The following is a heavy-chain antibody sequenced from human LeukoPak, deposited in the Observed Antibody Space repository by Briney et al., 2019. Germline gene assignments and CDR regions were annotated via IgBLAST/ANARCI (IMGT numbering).Heavy chain of an antibody. J-gene: IGHJ5*02. CDR1: GFTFSSYG. CDR2: ISYDGSNK. V-gene: IGHV3-30*18. D-gene: IGHD6-13*01. Sequence: PGRSLRLSCAASGFTFSSYGMHWVRQAPGKGLEWVAVISYDGSNKYYADSVKGRFTISRDNSKNTLYLQMNSLRAEDTAVYYCAKQGGIAAADGSNWFDPWGQGTLVTVSS. CDR3: AKQGGIAAADGSNWFDP.